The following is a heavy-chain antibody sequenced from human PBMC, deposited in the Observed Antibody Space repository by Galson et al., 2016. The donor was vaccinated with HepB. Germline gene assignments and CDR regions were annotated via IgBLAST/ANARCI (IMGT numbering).Heavy chain of an antibody. CDR3: SHISSVPNPFDV. V-gene: IGHV2-5*01. CDR2: IYWNDHE. J-gene: IGHJ3*01. D-gene: IGHD6-19*01. Sequence: PALVKPTQTLTLTCTFSGFSLTTSGVGVGWIRQPPGKALEWLALIYWNDHERYSPSLKSRLTVTKDTSKNRVVLTMTNMDPVDTATYFCSHISSVPNPFDVWGQGTMVTVSS. CDR1: GFSLTTSGVG.